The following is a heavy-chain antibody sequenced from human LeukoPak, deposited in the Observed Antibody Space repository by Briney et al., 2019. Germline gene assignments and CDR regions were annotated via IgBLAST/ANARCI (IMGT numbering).Heavy chain of an antibody. CDR3: ARSTREGGHYDILTGYYGSPYFDY. J-gene: IGHJ4*02. CDR2: IYHSGST. D-gene: IGHD3-9*01. Sequence: SETLSLTCAVSGGSISSSNWWSWVRQPPGKGLEWIVEIYHSGSTNYNPSLKSRVTISVDKSKNQFSLKLSSVTAADTAVYYCARSTREGGHYDILTGYYGSPYFDYWGQGTLVTVSS. V-gene: IGHV4-4*02. CDR1: GGSISSSNW.